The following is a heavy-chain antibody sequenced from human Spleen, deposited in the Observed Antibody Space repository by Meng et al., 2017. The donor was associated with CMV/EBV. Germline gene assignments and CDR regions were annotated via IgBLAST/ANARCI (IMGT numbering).Heavy chain of an antibody. Sequence: GESLKISCAASGFTFSSYEMNWVRQAPGKGLEWVSYISSSGSTIYYADSVKGRFTISRDNAKNSLYLQMNSLRAEDTALYFCARGIVSTARGSQYFEYWGQGALVTVSS. CDR2: ISSSGSTI. CDR1: GFTFSSYE. V-gene: IGHV3-48*03. CDR3: ARGIVSTARGSQYFEY. J-gene: IGHJ4*02. D-gene: IGHD5/OR15-5a*01.